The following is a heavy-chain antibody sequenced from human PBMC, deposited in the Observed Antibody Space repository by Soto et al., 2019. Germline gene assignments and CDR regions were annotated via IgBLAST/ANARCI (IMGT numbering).Heavy chain of an antibody. J-gene: IGHJ4*02. D-gene: IGHD1-26*01. Sequence: QVQLQESGPGLVRPSGTLSLTCAVSGASISSTTSGNWWSWVRQPPGKGLEWIGEIYHSGSTNYTPSLTSRVTMSVDKSKNQFSLTLSSVTAADTAVYYCARMVGATLVDFWGQGTLVTVSS. CDR3: ARMVGATLVDF. CDR1: GASISSTTSGNW. V-gene: IGHV4-4*02. CDR2: IYHSGST.